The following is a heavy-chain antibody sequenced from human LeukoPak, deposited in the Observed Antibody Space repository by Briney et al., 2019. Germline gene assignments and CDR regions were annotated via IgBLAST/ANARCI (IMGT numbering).Heavy chain of an antibody. Sequence: SVKVSCKASGGTFSSYAISWVRQAPGQGLEWMGGIIPIFGTANYAQKFQGRVTITTDESTSTAYMQLSSLSSEDTAVYYCAVGRWLQKLGNSAYYYYYMDVWGKGTTVTVSS. CDR1: GGTFSSYA. V-gene: IGHV1-69*05. CDR3: AVGRWLQKLGNSAYYYYYMDV. D-gene: IGHD5-24*01. J-gene: IGHJ6*03. CDR2: IIPIFGTA.